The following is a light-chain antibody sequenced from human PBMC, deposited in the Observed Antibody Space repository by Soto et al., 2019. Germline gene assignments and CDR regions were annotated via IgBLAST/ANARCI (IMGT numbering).Light chain of an antibody. Sequence: DIQMTQSPSTLSASEGDRVTITCRASESIGNWLAWYQQKSGEAPILLIHESSIVGGGAPSRCSGRGWGAFFPLIISMQQPDVVATYCRHYYSTYWTFGQGTKVDIK. J-gene: IGKJ1*01. CDR2: ESS. CDR1: ESIGNW. V-gene: IGKV1-5*03. CDR3: HYYSTYWT.